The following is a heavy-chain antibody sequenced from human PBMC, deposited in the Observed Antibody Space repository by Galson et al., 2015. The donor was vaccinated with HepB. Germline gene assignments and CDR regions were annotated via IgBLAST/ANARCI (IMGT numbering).Heavy chain of an antibody. CDR3: ARGGCSASSCHPSPDFGS. CDR1: GFTFGSYV. D-gene: IGHD5-12*01. J-gene: IGHJ4*02. V-gene: IGHV3-30*03. CDR2: ISYDGRNK. Sequence: SLRLSCAASGFTFGSYVMNWVRQAPGKGLEWVSMISYDGRNKYYGDSVKGRFTISRENSKNTLYLQMNSLRVEDTGVYYCARGGCSASSCHPSPDFGSWGPGTLVTVSS.